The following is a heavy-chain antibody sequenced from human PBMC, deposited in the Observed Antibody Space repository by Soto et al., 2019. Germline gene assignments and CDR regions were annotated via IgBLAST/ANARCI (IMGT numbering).Heavy chain of an antibody. CDR3: AREGAHSTGWYDYFDQ. J-gene: IGHJ4*02. Sequence: QVQLVQSGGEVKKPGASVNISCKATGYTFISYSITWVRQAPGQGLEWMGWISTYNGNTKYAQRLQGRVTLTRDTSTNTAFMEIRGLRSDDTAIYYCAREGAHSTGWYDYFDQWGQATLVAVSS. D-gene: IGHD6-13*01. CDR1: GYTFISYS. CDR2: ISTYNGNT. V-gene: IGHV1-18*04.